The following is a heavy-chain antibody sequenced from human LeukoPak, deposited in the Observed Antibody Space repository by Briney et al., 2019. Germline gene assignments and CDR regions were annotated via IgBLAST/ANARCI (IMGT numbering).Heavy chain of an antibody. V-gene: IGHV3-7*05. Sequence: PGGSLRLSCAASGFTFSDYWMSWVRQALGKGLEWVANIQQDGSKTYYVDSVKGRFTISRDNAKNSLHLQMSTLRAEDTAIYYCARRRYYDGSAYRDLDYWGQGTLVTVSS. CDR2: IQQDGSKT. D-gene: IGHD3-22*01. CDR1: GFTFSDYW. CDR3: ARRRYYDGSAYRDLDY. J-gene: IGHJ4*02.